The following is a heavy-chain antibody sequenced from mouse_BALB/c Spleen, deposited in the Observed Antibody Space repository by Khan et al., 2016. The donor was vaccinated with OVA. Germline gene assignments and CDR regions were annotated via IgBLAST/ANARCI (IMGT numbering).Heavy chain of an antibody. CDR3: AGLRRGSWFAY. CDR1: GYSITSGYN. D-gene: IGHD2-4*01. J-gene: IGHJ3*01. V-gene: IGHV3-1*02. CDR2: IHYSGST. Sequence: EVQLQESGPDLVKPSQSLSLTCTVTGYSITSGYNWHWIRQFPGNKLEWMGYIHYSGSTNYNPSLKSRISITRDTSKNQFFLQLNSVTTEDTATYDCAGLRRGSWFAYWGQGTRVTVSA.